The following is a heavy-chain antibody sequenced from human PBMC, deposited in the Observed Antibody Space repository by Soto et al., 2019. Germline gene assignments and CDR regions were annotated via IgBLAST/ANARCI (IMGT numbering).Heavy chain of an antibody. Sequence: ASVKVSCKASGYTFTSYGISWVRQAPGQGLEWMGWINPSGGSTSYAQKFQGRVTMTRDTSTSTVYMELSSLRSEDTAVYYCARDLYYYGSGSYFGWFDPWGQGTLVTVSS. V-gene: IGHV1-46*03. CDR1: GYTFTSYG. CDR3: ARDLYYYGSGSYFGWFDP. CDR2: INPSGGST. J-gene: IGHJ5*02. D-gene: IGHD3-10*01.